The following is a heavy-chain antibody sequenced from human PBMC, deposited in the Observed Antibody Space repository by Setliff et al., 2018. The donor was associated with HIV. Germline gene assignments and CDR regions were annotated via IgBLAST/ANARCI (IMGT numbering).Heavy chain of an antibody. CDR3: AREPPWAVAGSPSFDY. V-gene: IGHV3-9*01. D-gene: IGHD6-19*01. CDR1: GFTFNTYA. Sequence: PGGSLRLSCAASGFTFNTYAVHWVRQVPGKGLEWVSGISWNGETKGYADSVKGRFTISRDNAQNSVYLQMNSLRGDDTAVYYCAREPPWAVAGSPSFDYWGQGALVTVSS. CDR2: ISWNGETK. J-gene: IGHJ4*02.